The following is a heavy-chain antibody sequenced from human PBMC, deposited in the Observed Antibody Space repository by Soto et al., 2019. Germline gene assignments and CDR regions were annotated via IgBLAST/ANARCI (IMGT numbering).Heavy chain of an antibody. D-gene: IGHD4-17*01. CDR2: ISGSGGST. Sequence: GGSLRLSCAASGFTFSSYAMSWVRQAPGKGLEWVSAISGSGGSTYYADSVKGRFTISRDNSKNTLYLQMNSLRAEDTAVYYCAKEPRFDGDYAPLIDLWGRGTLVTVSS. CDR3: AKEPRFDGDYAPLIDL. CDR1: GFTFSSYA. J-gene: IGHJ2*01. V-gene: IGHV3-23*01.